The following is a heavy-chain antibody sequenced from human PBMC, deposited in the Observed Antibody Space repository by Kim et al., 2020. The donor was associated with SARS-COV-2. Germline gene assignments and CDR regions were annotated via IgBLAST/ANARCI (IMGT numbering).Heavy chain of an antibody. Sequence: GGSLRLSCAASGFTFSSYSMNWVRQAPGKGLEWVSSISSSSSYIYYADSVKGRFTISRDNAKNSLYLQMNSLRAEDTAVYYCAGESSRSWPQDDAFDIWGQGTMVTVSS. CDR3: AGESSRSWPQDDAFDI. D-gene: IGHD6-13*01. CDR2: ISSSSSYI. CDR1: GFTFSSYS. V-gene: IGHV3-21*01. J-gene: IGHJ3*02.